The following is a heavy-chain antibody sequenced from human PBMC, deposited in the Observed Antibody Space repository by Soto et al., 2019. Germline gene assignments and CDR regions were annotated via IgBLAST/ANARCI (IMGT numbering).Heavy chain of an antibody. Sequence: GESLKISCNASGYSFTTYWIAWVRQMPGKGLEWMGIIYPGDSDTRYSPSFQGQVTISADNSITTAYLQWSSLKASDTATYYCERHPSFSSSSDWLDPWGPGTLVTVYS. J-gene: IGHJ5*02. V-gene: IGHV5-51*01. CDR1: GYSFTTYW. CDR2: IYPGDSDT. CDR3: ERHPSFSSSSDWLDP. D-gene: IGHD6-6*01.